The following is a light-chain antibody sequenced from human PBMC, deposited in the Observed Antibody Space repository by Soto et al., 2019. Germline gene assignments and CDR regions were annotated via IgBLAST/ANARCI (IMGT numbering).Light chain of an antibody. J-gene: IGLJ3*02. CDR1: SSDVGGYNY. V-gene: IGLV2-14*01. CDR2: EVS. CDR3: ISYTSSSTWV. Sequence: QSALTQPASVSGSPGQSITISCTGTSSDVGGYNYVSWYQQHPGKAPKPVIYEVSNRPSGVSDRFSGSRSGNTASLTISGLQAEDESDYYCISYTSSSTWVFGGGTKLTVL.